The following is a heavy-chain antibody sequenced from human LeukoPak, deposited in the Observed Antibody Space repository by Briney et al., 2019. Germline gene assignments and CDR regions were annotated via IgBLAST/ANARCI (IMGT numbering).Heavy chain of an antibody. CDR1: GYTFTSYY. CDR2: INPSGGST. CDR3: ARSLLTIFGVVRATAVMDAFDI. Sequence: ASVKVSCKASGYTFTSYYMHWVRQAPGQGLEWMGIINPSGGSTSYAQKFQGRVTMTRDTSTSTVYMELSSLRSEDTAVYYCARSLLTIFGVVRATAVMDAFDIWGQGTMVTVSS. J-gene: IGHJ3*02. D-gene: IGHD3-3*01. V-gene: IGHV1-46*01.